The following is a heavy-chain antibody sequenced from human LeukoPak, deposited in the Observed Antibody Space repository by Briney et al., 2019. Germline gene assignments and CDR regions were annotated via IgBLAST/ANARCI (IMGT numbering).Heavy chain of an antibody. CDR2: ISSSSSYI. J-gene: IGHJ5*02. V-gene: IGHV3-21*01. CDR1: GFTSSSYR. D-gene: IGHD3-16*01. CDR3: ASGQYDYVWGSYTTNWFDP. Sequence: PGGSLRLSCAGSGFTSSSYRMTWVRQAPGKGLEWVSSISSSSSYIYYADSVKGRFTISRDNAKNPLYLQMNSLRAEDTAVYYCASGQYDYVWGSYTTNWFDPWGQGTLVTVSS.